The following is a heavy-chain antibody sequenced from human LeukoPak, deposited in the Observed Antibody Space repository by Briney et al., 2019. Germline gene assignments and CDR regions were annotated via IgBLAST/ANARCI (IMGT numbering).Heavy chain of an antibody. D-gene: IGHD3-3*01. Sequence: GGSLRLSCAASGFTFSSYWMSWVRQAPGKGLEWVANIKQDGSEKYYVDSVKGRFTISRDNAKNSLYLQMNSLRAEDTAVYYCARDRYDFWSGFQNYYYMDVWGKGTTVTVSS. CDR3: ARDRYDFWSGFQNYYYMDV. CDR2: IKQDGSEK. V-gene: IGHV3-7*01. CDR1: GFTFSSYW. J-gene: IGHJ6*03.